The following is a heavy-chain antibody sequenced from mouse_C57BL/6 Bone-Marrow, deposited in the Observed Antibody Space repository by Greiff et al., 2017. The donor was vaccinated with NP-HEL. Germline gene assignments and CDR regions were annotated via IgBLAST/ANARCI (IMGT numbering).Heavy chain of an antibody. CDR3: ARDRPVYAMDY. Sequence: DVKLQESGPGLVKPSQSLSLTCSVTGYSITSGYYWNWIRQFPGNKLEWMGYISYDGSHNYNPSLKNRISITRDTSKNQFFLKLNSVTTEDTATYYCARDRPVYAMDYWGQGTSVTVSS. CDR2: ISYDGSH. CDR1: GYSITSGYY. J-gene: IGHJ4*01. V-gene: IGHV3-6*01.